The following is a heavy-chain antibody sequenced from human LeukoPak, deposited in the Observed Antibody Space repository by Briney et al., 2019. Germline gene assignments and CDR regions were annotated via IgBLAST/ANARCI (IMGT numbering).Heavy chain of an antibody. Sequence: GGSLRLSCAASGFTFSDAWMTWVRQAPGKGLEWVGRIKSKTNGGTTDYGAPVKGRFTISRDDSENTVYLQMNSLKTEDTAVYYCTTVGFGMAEDYWGQGTLVTVSS. CDR2: IKSKTNGGTT. J-gene: IGHJ4*02. D-gene: IGHD5-24*01. V-gene: IGHV3-15*01. CDR1: GFTFSDAW. CDR3: TTVGFGMAEDY.